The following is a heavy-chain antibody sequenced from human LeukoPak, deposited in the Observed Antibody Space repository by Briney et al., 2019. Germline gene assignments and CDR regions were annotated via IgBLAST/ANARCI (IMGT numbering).Heavy chain of an antibody. CDR3: AKEAPWATAMVILIDY. D-gene: IGHD5-18*01. CDR2: IGGDGDST. J-gene: IGHJ4*02. V-gene: IGHV3-23*01. Sequence: QSGGSLRLSCAGSGFTFNYYAFNWVRQAPGKGLEWVSGIGGDGDSTYYADSVKGRFTISRDNPNNMLFLQMNSLRVEDTAVYYCAKEAPWATAMVILIDYWGQGTLVTVSS. CDR1: GFTFNYYA.